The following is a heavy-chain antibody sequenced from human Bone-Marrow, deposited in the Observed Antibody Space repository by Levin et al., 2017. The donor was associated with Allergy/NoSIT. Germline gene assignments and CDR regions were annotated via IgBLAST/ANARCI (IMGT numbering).Heavy chain of an antibody. V-gene: IGHV3-72*01. J-gene: IGHJ4*02. D-gene: IGHD3-3*01. Sequence: PGGSLRLSCAASGFTFSDHYMDWVRQAPGKGLEWVGRTRNKANSYTTEYAASVKGRFTISRDDSKNSLYLQMNSLKTEDTAVYYCAREGFWSGYSPFDYWGQGTLVTVSS. CDR2: TRNKANSYTT. CDR1: GFTFSDHY. CDR3: AREGFWSGYSPFDY.